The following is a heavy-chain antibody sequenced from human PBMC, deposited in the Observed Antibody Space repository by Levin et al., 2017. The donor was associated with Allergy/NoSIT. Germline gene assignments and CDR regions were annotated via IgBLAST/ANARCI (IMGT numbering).Heavy chain of an antibody. CDR1: GFTFSSYW. CDR3: ARDDGGSYPTTFAY. Sequence: GGSLRLSCVTSGFTFSSYWMSWVRQAPGKGLEWVANIKMDGSVNTYVDSVKGRFTISRDNAKNSLFLQMNSLRAEDTAIYYCARDDGGSYPTTFAYWGQGARVTVS. J-gene: IGHJ4*02. V-gene: IGHV3-7*01. CDR2: IKMDGSVN. D-gene: IGHD1-26*01.